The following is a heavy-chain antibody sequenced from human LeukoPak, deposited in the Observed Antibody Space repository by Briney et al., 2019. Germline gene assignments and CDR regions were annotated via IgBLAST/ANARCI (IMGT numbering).Heavy chain of an antibody. CDR1: GGSISSGGHS. D-gene: IGHD3-3*01. J-gene: IGHJ6*02. CDR2: IYHSGSGST. V-gene: IGHV4-30-2*01. Sequence: PSQTLCPTCTVSGGSISSGGHSWSWLRQPPGTGLEWIGYIYHSGSGSTYYNPSLKSRVTISIDKSKNQFSLKLNSVTAADTAVYYCARINDFWSGPTLDVWGQGTTVTVSS. CDR3: ARINDFWSGPTLDV.